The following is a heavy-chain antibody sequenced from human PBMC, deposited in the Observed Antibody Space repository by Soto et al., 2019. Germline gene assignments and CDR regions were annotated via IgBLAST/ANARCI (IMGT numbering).Heavy chain of an antibody. CDR3: ARMVVGSGGWYDP. Sequence: QIQLVQSGAEVKKPGASVKVSCKASGYTFTNYAIHWVRQAPGLGLEWMGWINGGKGNTEYSQKFQDRVTITRDTSASTAYMELTSLRFEDTAVYSCARMVVGSGGWYDPWGQGTLVTVSS. J-gene: IGHJ5*02. D-gene: IGHD3-10*01. CDR1: GYTFTNYA. V-gene: IGHV1-3*01. CDR2: INGGKGNT.